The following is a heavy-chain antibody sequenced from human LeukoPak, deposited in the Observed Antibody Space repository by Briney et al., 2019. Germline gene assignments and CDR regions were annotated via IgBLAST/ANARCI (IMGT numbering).Heavy chain of an antibody. V-gene: IGHV4-4*09. CDR3: ARPGQSSWWIYFNY. D-gene: IGHD2-15*01. J-gene: IGHJ4*02. CDR1: GGSSSSYY. CDR2: IHSSGGT. Sequence: SETLSLTCSVSGGSSSSYYWTWIRQPPGKGLEWIGNIHSSGGTDYSPSLKSRVTMSIDTSKNQFSLRLSSVTAADTAVYYCARPGQSSWWIYFNYWGQGTLVTVSA.